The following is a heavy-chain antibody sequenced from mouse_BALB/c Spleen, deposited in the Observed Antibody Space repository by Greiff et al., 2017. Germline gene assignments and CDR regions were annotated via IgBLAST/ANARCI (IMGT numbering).Heavy chain of an antibody. CDR1: GYTFTSYW. CDR3: TRSGGNYGFSYYFDY. D-gene: IGHD2-1*01. CDR2: IYPGNSDT. V-gene: IGHV1-5*01. J-gene: IGHJ2*01. Sequence: EVQLQQSGTVLARPGASVKMSCKASGYTFTSYWMHWVKQRPGQGLEWIGAIYPGNSDTSYNQKFKGKAKLTAVTSTSTAYMELSSLTNEDSAVYYCTRSGGNYGFSYYFDYWGQGTTLTVSS.